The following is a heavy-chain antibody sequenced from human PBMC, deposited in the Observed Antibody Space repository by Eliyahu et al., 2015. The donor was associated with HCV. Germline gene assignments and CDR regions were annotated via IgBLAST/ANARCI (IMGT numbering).Heavy chain of an antibody. V-gene: IGHV4-61*02. CDR2: VFTSGST. CDR3: ATRKRNDAALDI. D-gene: IGHD1-1*01. J-gene: IGHJ3*02. CDR1: GTSISSGSYY. Sequence: QVQLQESGPGLVEPSQTLSLTCTVXGTSISSGSYYWTWIRQPAGKGLEWIXRVFTSGSTDFNPSLKGRXSMSVDTSKNEFSLKLSSVTASDTAIYYCATRKRNDAALDIWGQGTMVTVSS.